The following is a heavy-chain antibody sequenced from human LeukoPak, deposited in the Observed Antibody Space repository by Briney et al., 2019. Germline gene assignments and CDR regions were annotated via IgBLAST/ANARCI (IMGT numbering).Heavy chain of an antibody. Sequence: PGRSLRLSCAASGFTFSSYGMHWVRQAPGKGLEWVTIIWYDGSNKYYADSVKGRFTISRDNSKNTLYLQMNSLRAEDTAVYYCAKLVVVVIEDAFDIWGQGTMVTVSS. J-gene: IGHJ3*02. D-gene: IGHD3-22*01. CDR3: AKLVVVVIEDAFDI. CDR2: IWYDGSNK. V-gene: IGHV3-33*06. CDR1: GFTFSSYG.